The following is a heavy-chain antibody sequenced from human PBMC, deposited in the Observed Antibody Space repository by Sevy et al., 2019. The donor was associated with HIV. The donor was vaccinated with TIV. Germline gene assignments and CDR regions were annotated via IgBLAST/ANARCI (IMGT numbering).Heavy chain of an antibody. V-gene: IGHV4-39*01. D-gene: IGHD6-19*01. J-gene: IGHJ2*01. CDR2: FYSTGST. CDR1: GGSISSSSYF. CDR3: ATPRDSGWYEGTGGYFDL. Sequence: SETLSLTCTVSGGSISSSSYFWGWIRQPPGKGLEWIGSFYSTGSTSYNPSLRSRVTVSADTSTNQFSLRLTLVIATDTAVYYCATPRDSGWYEGTGGYFDLWGRGTLVTVPS.